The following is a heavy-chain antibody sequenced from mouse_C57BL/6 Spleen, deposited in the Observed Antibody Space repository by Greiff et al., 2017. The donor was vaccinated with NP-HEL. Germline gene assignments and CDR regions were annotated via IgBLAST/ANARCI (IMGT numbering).Heavy chain of an antibody. D-gene: IGHD3-2*02. J-gene: IGHJ3*01. CDR2: ISDGGSYT. CDR1: GFTFSSYA. V-gene: IGHV5-4*01. CDR3: ARDQEFFAY. Sequence: EVMLVESGGGLVKPGGSLKLSCAASGFTFSSYAMSWVRQTPEKRLEWVATISDGGSYTYYPDNVKGRFTISRDNAKNNLYLQMSHLKSEDTAMYYCARDQEFFAYWGQGTLVTVSA.